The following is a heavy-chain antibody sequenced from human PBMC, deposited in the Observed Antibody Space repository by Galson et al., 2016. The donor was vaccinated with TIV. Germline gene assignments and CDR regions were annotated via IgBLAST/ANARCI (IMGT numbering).Heavy chain of an antibody. CDR2: INPSGGST. V-gene: IGHV1-46*01. CDR1: GYTFTSYY. Sequence: QSGAEVKKPGKSLTISCKASGYTFTSYYMHWVRQAPGQGLEWMGIINPSGGSTSYAQKFQGRVTMTRDTSTSTVYMELSSLRSEDTAVYYCARVLEVAGTDYWGQGTLVTVSS. D-gene: IGHD6-19*01. CDR3: ARVLEVAGTDY. J-gene: IGHJ4*02.